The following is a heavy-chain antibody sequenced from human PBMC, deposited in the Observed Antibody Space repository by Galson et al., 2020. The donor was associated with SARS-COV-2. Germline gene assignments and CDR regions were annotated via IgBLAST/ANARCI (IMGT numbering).Heavy chain of an antibody. CDR3: ARFVSRYSAFDI. D-gene: IGHD2-15*01. J-gene: IGHJ3*02. CDR1: GGPISSGDYY. CDR2: IYASGST. V-gene: IGHV4-61*09. Sequence: SETLSLTCTVSGGPISSGDYYWSWIRQSAGKGLEWIGHIYASGSTNYNPSLKSRLTISVDTSKNQFSLKLYSVTAADTAVYYCARFVSRYSAFDIWAEGQCSPSLQ.